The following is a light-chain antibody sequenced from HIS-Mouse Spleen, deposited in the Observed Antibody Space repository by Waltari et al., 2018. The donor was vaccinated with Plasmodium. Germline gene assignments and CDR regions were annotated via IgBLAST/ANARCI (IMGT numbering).Light chain of an antibody. CDR3: QAWDSSTVV. J-gene: IGLJ2*01. V-gene: IGLV3-1*01. Sequence: SYELTQPPSVSVSPGQTASITCSGDKLGYKYACWYQQKPGQSPVLGIYQDSKRPSGIREGVSGSKSGNTATMTVGGTQAMDEADYYCQAWDSSTVVFGGGTKLTVL. CDR2: QDS. CDR1: KLGYKY.